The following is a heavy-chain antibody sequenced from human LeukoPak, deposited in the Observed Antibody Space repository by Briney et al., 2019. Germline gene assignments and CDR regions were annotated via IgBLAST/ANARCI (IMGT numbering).Heavy chain of an antibody. J-gene: IGHJ3*02. CDR3: AKDIYGGHGI. D-gene: IGHD4-23*01. Sequence: GGSLRLSCAASGFTFSTYGMHWVRQAPGKGLEWVAVISYDGRSKYYAESVKGRFTISRDNSKNTLYLQMNSLRAEDTAVYYCAKDIYGGHGIWGQGTMVTVSS. CDR1: GFTFSTYG. CDR2: ISYDGRSK. V-gene: IGHV3-30*18.